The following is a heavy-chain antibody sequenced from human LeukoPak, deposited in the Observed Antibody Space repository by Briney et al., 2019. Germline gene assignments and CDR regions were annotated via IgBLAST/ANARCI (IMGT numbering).Heavy chain of an antibody. Sequence: SETLSLTCTVSGGFISGYYWSWIRQPPGKGLEWIGYIYYSGNTNYNPSLKSRVTISVDTSKNQFSLKLSSVTAAATAIYYCARELYSSSPAFDYWGQGTLVTVSS. J-gene: IGHJ4*02. D-gene: IGHD6-6*01. CDR2: IYYSGNT. CDR3: ARELYSSSPAFDY. CDR1: GGFISGYY. V-gene: IGHV4-59*01.